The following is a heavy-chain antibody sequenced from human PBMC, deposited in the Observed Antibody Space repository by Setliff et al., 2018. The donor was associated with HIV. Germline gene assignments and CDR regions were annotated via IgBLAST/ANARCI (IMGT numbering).Heavy chain of an antibody. J-gene: IGHJ4*02. CDR2: ISGSGGST. CDR3: ARGYYYDSSGYIDY. Sequence: HPGGSLRLSCAASGFTFSSYAMSWVRQAPGKGLEWVSAISGSGGSTYYADSVKGRFTISRDNSKNSLYLQMNSLRAEDTAVYYCARGYYYDSSGYIDYWGQGTLVTVSS. D-gene: IGHD3-22*01. CDR1: GFTFSSYA. V-gene: IGHV3-23*01.